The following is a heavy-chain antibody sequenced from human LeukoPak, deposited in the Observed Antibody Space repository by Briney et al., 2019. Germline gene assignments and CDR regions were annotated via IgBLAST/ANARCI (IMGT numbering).Heavy chain of an antibody. Sequence: GSSVKVSCKASGGTFSNSAISWVRQAPGQGLGWMGRIIPIFATPTYAQNFQGRVTITADKSTSTAYMELSSLTSEDTALYYCATWAGYCWTTSCGNTFDYWGQGTLATVSS. CDR2: IIPIFATP. V-gene: IGHV1-69*06. CDR1: GGTFSNSA. J-gene: IGHJ4*02. D-gene: IGHD2-2*01. CDR3: ATWAGYCWTTSCGNTFDY.